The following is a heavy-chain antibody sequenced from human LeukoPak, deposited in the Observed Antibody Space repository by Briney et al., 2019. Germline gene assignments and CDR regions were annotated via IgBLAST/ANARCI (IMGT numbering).Heavy chain of an antibody. V-gene: IGHV1-69*06. CDR3: ARAPHYYDSSGYYYVGHYYYMDV. CDR2: IIPIFGTA. Sequence: SVKVSCKASGYTFTGYYMHWVRQAPGQGLEWMGGIIPIFGTANYAQKFQGRVTITADKSTSTAYMELSSLRSEDTAVYYCARAPHYYDSSGYYYVGHYYYMDVWGKGTTVTVSS. J-gene: IGHJ6*03. CDR1: GYTFTGYY. D-gene: IGHD3-22*01.